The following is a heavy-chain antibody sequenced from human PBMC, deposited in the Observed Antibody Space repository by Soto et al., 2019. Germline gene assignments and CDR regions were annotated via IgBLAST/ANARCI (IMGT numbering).Heavy chain of an antibody. J-gene: IGHJ1*01. CDR2: IHPSGDT. Sequence: QVQLVHSGAELKNPGASVKVACKASGYKFTTYFIHWVRQAPGQGLEWMGMIHPSGDTGYAQKFRGRVTMTIDTSTTTAYMELRNLTSEDTAVYFSVRGYCTTSPCSGDFQFWGQGTLVTVSS. CDR1: GYKFTTYF. D-gene: IGHD2-15*01. V-gene: IGHV1-46*01. CDR3: VRGYCTTSPCSGDFQF.